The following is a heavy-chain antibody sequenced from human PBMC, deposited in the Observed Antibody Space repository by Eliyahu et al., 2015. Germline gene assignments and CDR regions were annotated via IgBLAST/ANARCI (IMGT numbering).Heavy chain of an antibody. CDR3: ATGQQWRRSFDI. CDR1: GYXLXELS. Sequence: QVQLVQSGAEVKKPGASVKVSCXVSGYXLXELSMHWXRQAPGKGLEWMGGFDPEDGETIYAQKFQGRVTMTEDTSTDTAYMELSSLRSEDTAVYYCATGQQWRRSFDIWGQGTMVTVSS. D-gene: IGHD6-19*01. CDR2: FDPEDGET. J-gene: IGHJ3*02. V-gene: IGHV1-24*01.